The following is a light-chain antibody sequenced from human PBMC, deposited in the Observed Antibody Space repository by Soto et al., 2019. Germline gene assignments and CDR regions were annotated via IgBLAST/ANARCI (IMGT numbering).Light chain of an antibody. J-gene: IGLJ1*01. CDR2: DVS. Sequence: QSVLTQPRSASGSPGQSVTISCTGTSSDVGTYDFVSWYQQHPGKAPRLMIFDVSERPSGVPDRFSGSKSGNTASLTISGLQAEDEDDYYCCLYAVTFYVFGTGTKVTVL. CDR1: SSDVGTYDF. V-gene: IGLV2-11*01. CDR3: CLYAVTFYV.